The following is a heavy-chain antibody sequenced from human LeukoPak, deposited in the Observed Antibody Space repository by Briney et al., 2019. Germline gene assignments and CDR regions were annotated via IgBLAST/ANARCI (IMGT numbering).Heavy chain of an antibody. J-gene: IGHJ4*02. CDR3: AKDDAWLRFGE. Sequence: GGTLRLSCAASGFTFSNHGMNWVRQAPGKGLEWVSGISPSGDTTYYADSVKGRFTISRDNSKNTLYLEVISLTAEDTAVYYCAKDDAWLRFGEWSQGTLVTVSS. CDR1: GFTFSNHG. CDR2: ISPSGDTT. V-gene: IGHV3-23*01. D-gene: IGHD3-10*01.